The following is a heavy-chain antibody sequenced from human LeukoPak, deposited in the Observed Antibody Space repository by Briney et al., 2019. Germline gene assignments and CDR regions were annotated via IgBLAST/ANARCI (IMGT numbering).Heavy chain of an antibody. J-gene: IGHJ4*02. CDR1: GFTFSSYE. Sequence: GGSLRLSCAASGFTFSSYEMNWVRQAPGKGLEWVSAISGSGGSTYYADSVKGRFTISRDNSKNTLYLQMNSLRAEDTAVYYCAKGKDTAMVSPADYWGQGTLVTVSS. CDR3: AKGKDTAMVSPADY. V-gene: IGHV3-23*01. D-gene: IGHD5-18*01. CDR2: ISGSGGST.